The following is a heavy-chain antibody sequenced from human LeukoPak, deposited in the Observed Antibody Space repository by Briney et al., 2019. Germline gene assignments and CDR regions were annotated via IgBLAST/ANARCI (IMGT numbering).Heavy chain of an antibody. CDR2: INTNTGNP. J-gene: IGHJ5*02. Sequence: GASVKVSYKASGYTFTSYAMNWVRQAPGQGLEWMGWINTNTGNPTYAQGFTGRFVFSLDTSVSTAYLQISSLKAEDTAVYYCARDLGIKKYCSSTSCSGLPNWFDPWGQGTLVTVSS. V-gene: IGHV7-4-1*02. D-gene: IGHD2-2*01. CDR1: GYTFTSYA. CDR3: ARDLGIKKYCSSTSCSGLPNWFDP.